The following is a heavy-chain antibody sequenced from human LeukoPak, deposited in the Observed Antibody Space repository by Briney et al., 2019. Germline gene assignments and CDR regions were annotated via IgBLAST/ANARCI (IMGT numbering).Heavy chain of an antibody. CDR1: GFTFETYT. CDR3: AGDYYDSSASATFDY. D-gene: IGHD3-22*01. Sequence: GGSLRLSCEASGFTFETYTVNWVRQAPGKGLEWVSSIASDTTYMKYADSVKGRFTVSRDNAKNSVFLEMKSLRADDAAIYFCAGDYYDSSASATFDYWGRGTLVTVSS. J-gene: IGHJ4*02. V-gene: IGHV3-21*06. CDR2: IASDTTYM.